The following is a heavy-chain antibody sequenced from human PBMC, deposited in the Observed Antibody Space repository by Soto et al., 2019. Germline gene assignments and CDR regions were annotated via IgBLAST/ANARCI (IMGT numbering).Heavy chain of an antibody. V-gene: IGHV3-30*03. CDR3: ARGDYHDNSGPFSDAFDV. Sequence: GGSLRLSCAASGFTFSHSGMFWVRQAPGKGLEWVAVISYDGADKYYGDSMKGRFTISRDNSKNTLYLQINFLKPEDTAVYYCARGDYHDNSGPFSDAFDVWGQGTMVTVSS. D-gene: IGHD3-22*01. CDR2: ISYDGADK. CDR1: GFTFSHSG. J-gene: IGHJ3*01.